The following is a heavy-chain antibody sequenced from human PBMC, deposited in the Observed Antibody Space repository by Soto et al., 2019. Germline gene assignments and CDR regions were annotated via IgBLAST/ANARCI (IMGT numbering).Heavy chain of an antibody. CDR3: ARVPDIVVVVAATRHAFDI. D-gene: IGHD2-15*01. CDR1: GYTFTGYY. J-gene: IGHJ3*02. V-gene: IGHV1-2*02. Sequence: ASVKVSCKASGYTFTGYYMHWVRQAPGQGLEWMGWINPNSGGTNYAQKCQGRVTMTRDTSISTAYMELSRLRSDDTAVYYCARVPDIVVVVAATRHAFDIWGQGTMVTVSS. CDR2: INPNSGGT.